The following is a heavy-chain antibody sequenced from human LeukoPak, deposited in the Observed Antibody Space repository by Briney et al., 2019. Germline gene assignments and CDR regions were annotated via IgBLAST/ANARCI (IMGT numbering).Heavy chain of an antibody. CDR3: ASMGDSSGYYYTATYYFDY. CDR2: ISSSSSYT. CDR1: GFTFSDYY. Sequence: GGSLSLSCAASGFTFSDYYMSWIRQAPGKGLEWVSYISSSSSYTNYADSVKGRFTISRDNAKNSLYLQMNSLRAEDTAVYYCASMGDSSGYYYTATYYFDYWGQGTLVTVSS. D-gene: IGHD3-22*01. J-gene: IGHJ4*02. V-gene: IGHV3-11*03.